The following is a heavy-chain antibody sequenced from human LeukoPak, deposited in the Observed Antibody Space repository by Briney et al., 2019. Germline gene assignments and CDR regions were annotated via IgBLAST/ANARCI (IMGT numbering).Heavy chain of an antibody. CDR2: ISSSGGST. D-gene: IGHD2-8*01. CDR3: ARVAYDTDAFDI. V-gene: IGHV3-23*01. CDR1: GFSFNRYG. Sequence: GGSLRLSCAASGFSFNRYGMSWVRQAPGKGLEWVSTISSSGGSTYYADSVRGRFSISTDNSKNTLYLQMNSLRAEDTAVYYCARVAYDTDAFDIWGQGTMVTVSS. J-gene: IGHJ3*02.